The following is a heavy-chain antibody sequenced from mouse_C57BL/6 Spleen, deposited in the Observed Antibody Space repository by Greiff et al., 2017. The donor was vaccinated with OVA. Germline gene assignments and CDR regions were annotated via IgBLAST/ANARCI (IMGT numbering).Heavy chain of an antibody. CDR2: INPNNGGT. CDR3: ARRAHFDV. Sequence: EVKLQQSGPELVKPGASVKIPCKASGYTFTDYNMDWVKQSHGKSLEWIGDINPNNGGTIYNQKFKGKATLTVDKSSSTAYMELRSLTSEDTAVYYCARRAHFDVWGTGTTVTVSS. CDR1: GYTFTDYN. V-gene: IGHV1-18*01. J-gene: IGHJ1*03. D-gene: IGHD3-1*01.